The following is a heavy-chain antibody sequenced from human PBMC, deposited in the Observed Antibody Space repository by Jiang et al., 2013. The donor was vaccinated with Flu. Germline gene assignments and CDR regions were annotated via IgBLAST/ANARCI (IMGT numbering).Heavy chain of an antibody. CDR1: GFTFSSYA. Sequence: GFTFSSYAMSWVRQAPGKGLEWVSAISGSGGSTYYADSVKGRFTISRDNSKNTLYLQMNSLRAEDTAVYYCAKDDYYDSSGSIDYWGQGTLATVSS. CDR2: ISGSGGST. J-gene: IGHJ4*02. D-gene: IGHD3-22*01. V-gene: IGHV3-23*01. CDR3: AKDDYYDSSGSIDY.